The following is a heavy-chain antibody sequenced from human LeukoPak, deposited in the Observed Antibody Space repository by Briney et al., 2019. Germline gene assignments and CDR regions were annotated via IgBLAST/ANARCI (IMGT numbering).Heavy chain of an antibody. CDR1: GFTFSSYW. CDR2: INSDGSST. V-gene: IGHV3-74*01. D-gene: IGHD6-13*01. Sequence: GGSLRLSCAASGFTFSSYWMHWVRQAPGKGLVWVSRINSDGSSTSYADSVKGRFTISRDNAKNTLYLQMNSLRAEDTAVYYCARDGSSWYDVFPYYYYMDVWGKGTTVTISS. CDR3: ARDGSSWYDVFPYYYYMDV. J-gene: IGHJ6*03.